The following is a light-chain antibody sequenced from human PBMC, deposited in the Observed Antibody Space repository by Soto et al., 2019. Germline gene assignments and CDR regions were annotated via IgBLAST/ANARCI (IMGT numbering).Light chain of an antibody. V-gene: IGKV3-11*01. CDR1: QSVGSY. CDR2: DAS. Sequence: EIVLTQSPATLYLSPGERATLSCRASQSVGSYLAWYQHKPGQAPRLLIYDASNRATGVPARFSGSGSATDFTLTISSLEPEDFAVYYCQHRSNWPPTFGGGTKVEIK. J-gene: IGKJ4*01. CDR3: QHRSNWPPT.